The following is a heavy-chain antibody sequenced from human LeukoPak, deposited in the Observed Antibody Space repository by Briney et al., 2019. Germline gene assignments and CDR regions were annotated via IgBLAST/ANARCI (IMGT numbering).Heavy chain of an antibody. V-gene: IGHV1-8*01. D-gene: IGHD3-9*01. Sequence: GESLKISCKASGYTFTSDDINWVRQATGQGLEWMGWMNPNSGNTGYAQKFQGRVTMTRNTSISTAYMELSSLRSEDTAVYYCARAQTNYDILTGYYEFEDWGQGTLVTVSS. J-gene: IGHJ4*02. CDR2: MNPNSGNT. CDR3: ARAQTNYDILTGYYEFED. CDR1: GYTFTSDD.